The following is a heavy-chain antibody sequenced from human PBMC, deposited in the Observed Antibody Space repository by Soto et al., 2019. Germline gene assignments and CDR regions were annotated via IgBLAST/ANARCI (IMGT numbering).Heavy chain of an antibody. CDR1: GDSVSSNSAA. Sequence: PSQTLSLTCAISGDSVSSNSAAWNWIRQSPSRGLEWLGRTYYRSKWYNDYAVSVKSRITINPDTSKNQFSLQLNSVTPEDTAVYYCARDAGGWYQLLSPWFDPWGQGTLVTVLL. CDR2: TYYRSKWYN. CDR3: ARDAGGWYQLLSPWFDP. D-gene: IGHD2-2*01. J-gene: IGHJ5*02. V-gene: IGHV6-1*01.